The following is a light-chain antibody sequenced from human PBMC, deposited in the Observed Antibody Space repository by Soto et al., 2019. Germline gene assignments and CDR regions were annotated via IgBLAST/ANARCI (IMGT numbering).Light chain of an antibody. Sequence: IQLTQSPSSLSAPVGDRVTISCRASQGIANFLAWYQQKPGKAPKLLIYGASTLQSGVPSRFSGSGSGTDFTLTISSLQPEYFATYYCQQLNSFPIPFGPGTKVDIK. CDR1: QGIANF. CDR2: GAS. J-gene: IGKJ3*01. V-gene: IGKV1-9*01. CDR3: QQLNSFPIP.